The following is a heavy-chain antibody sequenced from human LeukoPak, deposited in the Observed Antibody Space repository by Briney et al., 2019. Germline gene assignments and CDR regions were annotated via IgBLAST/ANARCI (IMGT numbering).Heavy chain of an antibody. D-gene: IGHD3-22*01. J-gene: IGHJ6*03. CDR1: GGTFSSYA. V-gene: IGHV1-69*06. CDR2: IIPIFGTA. Sequence: ASVKVSCKASGGTFSSYAISWVRQAPGQGLEWMGGIIPIFGTANYAQKFQGRVTITADKSTSTAYMELSSLRSEDTAVYYCARGNYDSSGYSEGYYYCYMDVWGKGTTVTVSS. CDR3: ARGNYDSSGYSEGYYYCYMDV.